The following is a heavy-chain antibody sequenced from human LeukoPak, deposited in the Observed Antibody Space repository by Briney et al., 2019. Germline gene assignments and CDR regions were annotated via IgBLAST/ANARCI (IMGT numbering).Heavy chain of an antibody. CDR3: ARDHEMVRGVIRSSFDY. D-gene: IGHD3-10*01. CDR1: GFTFSSYS. V-gene: IGHV3-21*01. CDR2: ISSDNDYI. J-gene: IGHJ4*02. Sequence: PGGSLRLSCAASGFTFSSYSMNWVRQAPGKGLEWVSSISSDNDYIDYADSVKGRFTISRDNAKNSLYLQMNSLRAEDTAVYYCARDHEMVRGVIRSSFDYWGQGTLVTVSS.